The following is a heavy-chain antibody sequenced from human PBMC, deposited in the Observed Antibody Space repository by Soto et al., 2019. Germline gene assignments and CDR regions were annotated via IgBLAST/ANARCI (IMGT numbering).Heavy chain of an antibody. Sequence: SVKVSCKASGFTFTSSAVQWVRQARGQLLEWIGLIVVGSGNTNYAQKFQERVTITRDMSTSTAYMELSSLRSEDTAVYYCAAATYYYDSSGSAFDIGGQGTMVTVSS. V-gene: IGHV1-58*01. CDR3: AAATYYYDSSGSAFDI. D-gene: IGHD3-22*01. CDR2: IVVGSGNT. J-gene: IGHJ3*02. CDR1: GFTFTSSA.